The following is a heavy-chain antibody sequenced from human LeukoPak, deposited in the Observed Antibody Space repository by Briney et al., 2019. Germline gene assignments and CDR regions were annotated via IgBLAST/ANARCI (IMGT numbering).Heavy chain of an antibody. D-gene: IGHD3-9*01. CDR2: IYSGGSI. CDR3: AREGPPAYDISIGYYSGWFDP. Sequence: GGSLRLSCAASGFTVSSVYMSWVRQAPGKGLQCVAVIYSGGSITYADSVKGRFTISRDNSKNTLYLQMNRLRAEDTAVYYCAREGPPAYDISIGYYSGWFDPRGQGTLVTVSS. V-gene: IGHV3-66*01. CDR1: GFTVSSVY. J-gene: IGHJ5*02.